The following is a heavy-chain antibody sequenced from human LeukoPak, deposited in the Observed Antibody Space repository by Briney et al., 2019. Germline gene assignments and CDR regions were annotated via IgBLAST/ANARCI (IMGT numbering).Heavy chain of an antibody. D-gene: IGHD3-22*01. CDR2: IYYSGST. V-gene: IGHV4-31*03. Sequence: SETLSLTCTVSGGSISSGGYYWSGIRQHPGKGLEGIGYIYYSGSTYYNPSHKSRVTISVDTSKNQFSLKLSSVTAADTAVYYCARYYDSSGYYGYWGQGTLVTVSS. CDR1: GGSISSGGYY. CDR3: ARYYDSSGYYGY. J-gene: IGHJ4*02.